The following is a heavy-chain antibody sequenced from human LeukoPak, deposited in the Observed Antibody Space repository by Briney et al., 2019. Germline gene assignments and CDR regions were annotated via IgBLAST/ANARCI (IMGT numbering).Heavy chain of an antibody. CDR1: GFPLSNYY. Sequence: PGRSLRLSCAASGFPLSNYYMSWIRQAPRTWLEWGAYSSSSSSYTNYADSVKGRFTISRDNAKNSLYLQMNSLRAEDTAVYYCAREGSSGYSGYFDLWGRGTLVTVSS. CDR2: SSSSSSYT. D-gene: IGHD3-22*01. V-gene: IGHV3-11*05. CDR3: AREGSSGYSGYFDL. J-gene: IGHJ2*01.